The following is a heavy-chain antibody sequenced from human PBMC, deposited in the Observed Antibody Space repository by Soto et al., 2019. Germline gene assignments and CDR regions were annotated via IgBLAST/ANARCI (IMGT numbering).Heavy chain of an antibody. CDR1: RFTFSSYA. J-gene: IGHJ4*02. CDR3: ATTEDRLDGGRFDY. Sequence: EVQLLESGGGLVQPGGSLRLSCAASRFTFSSYAMSWVRQAPGKGLEWVSGISGSGGSTYYADSVKGRFTISRDNSKNTLYLQMNTLRAEDTAVYYCATTEDRLDGGRFDYCRQGTLVTVSS. CDR2: ISGSGGST. V-gene: IGHV3-23*01. D-gene: IGHD1-1*01.